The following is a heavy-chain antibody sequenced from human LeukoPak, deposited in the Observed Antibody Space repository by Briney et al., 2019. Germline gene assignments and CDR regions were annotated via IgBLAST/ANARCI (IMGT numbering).Heavy chain of an antibody. J-gene: IGHJ4*02. CDR3: TTIKRGSIFGYFDF. V-gene: IGHV4-59*11. D-gene: IGHD3-3*02. CDR2: VFDSGRT. Sequence: SGTLSLTCTVSGGSMTTHHWNWIRQTPGKGLEGIGYVFDSGRTKENPSLKSRVTLSADTSKNQLSLRLSSVTAADTAVYYCTTIKRGSIFGYFDFWGQGILVTVSS. CDR1: GGSMTTHH.